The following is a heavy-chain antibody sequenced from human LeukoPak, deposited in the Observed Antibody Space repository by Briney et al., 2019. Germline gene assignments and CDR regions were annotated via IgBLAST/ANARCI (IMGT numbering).Heavy chain of an antibody. CDR2: IYYSGST. CDR3: VRGKYCSSTSCYGPFDY. CDR1: GGSISSGGYY. J-gene: IGHJ4*02. Sequence: SETLSLTCTVSGGSISSGGYYWSWIRQHPGKGLEWIGYIYYSGSTYYNPSLKSRVTISVDTSKNQFSLKLSSVTAADTAVYYCVRGKYCSSTSCYGPFDYWGQGTLVTVSS. V-gene: IGHV4-31*03. D-gene: IGHD2-2*01.